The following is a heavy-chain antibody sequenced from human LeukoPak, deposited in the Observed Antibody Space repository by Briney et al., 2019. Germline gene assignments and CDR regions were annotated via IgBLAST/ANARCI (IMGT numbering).Heavy chain of an antibody. Sequence: SETLSLTCTVSGNFISSGFYWVWLRQTPGKGLQWIGCLYSTGTTYYNRSLAGRVTVSTDSSKNQLSLKLRSVTPADTAVYYCAGQWAVANTRRFAIWGQGSRVTVSS. V-gene: IGHV4-38-2*02. CDR3: AGQWAVANTRRFAI. D-gene: IGHD6-19*01. CDR1: GNFISSGFY. J-gene: IGHJ3*02. CDR2: LYSTGTT.